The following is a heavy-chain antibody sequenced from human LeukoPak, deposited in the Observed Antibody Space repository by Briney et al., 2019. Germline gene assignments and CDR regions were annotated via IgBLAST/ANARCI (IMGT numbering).Heavy chain of an antibody. Sequence: SETLSLTCAVYGGSFSGYYWSWIRQPPGKGLEWIGEINHSGSTNYNPSLKSRVTISVDTSKNQFSLKLSSVTAADTAVYYCARHDLMIVGATAEDYWGQETLVTVSS. CDR2: INHSGST. J-gene: IGHJ4*02. V-gene: IGHV4-34*01. CDR3: ARHDLMIVGATAEDY. CDR1: GGSFSGYY. D-gene: IGHD1-26*01.